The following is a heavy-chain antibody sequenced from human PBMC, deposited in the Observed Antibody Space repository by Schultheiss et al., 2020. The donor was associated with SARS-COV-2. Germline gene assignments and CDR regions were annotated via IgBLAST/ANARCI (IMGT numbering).Heavy chain of an antibody. CDR2: ISYSGST. CDR3: ARGSTNGVSSITMIALRVAFDI. V-gene: IGHV4-31*03. CDR1: GGSIISGGDF. Sequence: SETLSLTCTVSGGSIISGGDFWTWIRQHPGKGLEWIGYISYSGSTYYNPSFKSRVTISVDTSKNQFSLKLSSVTAADTAVYYFARGSTNGVSSITMIALRVAFDIWGQGTMVTVSS. J-gene: IGHJ3*02. D-gene: IGHD3-22*01.